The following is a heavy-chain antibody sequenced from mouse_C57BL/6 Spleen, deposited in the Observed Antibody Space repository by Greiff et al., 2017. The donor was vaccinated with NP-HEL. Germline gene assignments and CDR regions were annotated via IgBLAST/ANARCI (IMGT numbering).Heavy chain of an antibody. V-gene: IGHV1-18*01. CDR2: INPNNGGT. J-gene: IGHJ2*01. D-gene: IGHD2-4*01. CDR3: ARNDYDGYYFDY. Sequence: EVQLQQSGPELVKPGASVKIPCKASGYTFTDYNMDWVKHSHGKSLEWIGDINPNNGGTIYNQKFKGKATLTVDKSSSTAYMELRSLTSEDTAVYYCARNDYDGYYFDYWGQGTTLTVSS. CDR1: GYTFTDYN.